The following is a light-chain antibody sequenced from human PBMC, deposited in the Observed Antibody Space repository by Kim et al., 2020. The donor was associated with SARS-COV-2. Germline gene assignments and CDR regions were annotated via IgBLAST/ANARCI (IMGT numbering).Light chain of an antibody. CDR3: MQALQTPPYT. V-gene: IGKV2-28*01. CDR1: QSLLHSNGYNY. J-gene: IGKJ2*01. CDR2: LGS. Sequence: PASISCRSSQSLLHSNGYNYLDWYLQKPGQSPQLLIYLGSNRASGVPDRFSGSGSGTDFTLKISRVEAEDVGVYYCMQALQTPPYTFGQGPSWRSN.